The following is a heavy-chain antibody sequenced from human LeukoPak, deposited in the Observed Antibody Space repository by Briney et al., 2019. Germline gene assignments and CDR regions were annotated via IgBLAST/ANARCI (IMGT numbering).Heavy chain of an antibody. J-gene: IGHJ4*02. CDR1: GFTFSSYG. CDR3: AKDSSGWYAWED. V-gene: IGHV3-30*18. Sequence: GGSLRLSCAASGFTFSSYGMHWVRQAPGKGLEWVAVISYDGSNKYYADSVKGRLTISRDNSKNTLYLQMNSLRAEDTAVYYCAKDSSGWYAWEDWGQGTLVTVSS. D-gene: IGHD6-19*01. CDR2: ISYDGSNK.